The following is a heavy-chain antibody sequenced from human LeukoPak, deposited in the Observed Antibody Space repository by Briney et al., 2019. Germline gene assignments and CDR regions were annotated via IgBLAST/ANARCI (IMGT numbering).Heavy chain of an antibody. D-gene: IGHD2-21*02. V-gene: IGHV6-1*01. Sequence: SQTLSLTCALSGDSFSSTSAAWHWIRQSRWRGLEWLVRTYYRSRWYNDYAVCVKSAISKNPDTSKNQCRRQLNSVSPEDTAVYYCAMSDWLYDYWGQGTLVTVSS. CDR3: AMSDWLYDY. CDR2: TYYRSRWYN. CDR1: GDSFSSTSAA. J-gene: IGHJ4*02.